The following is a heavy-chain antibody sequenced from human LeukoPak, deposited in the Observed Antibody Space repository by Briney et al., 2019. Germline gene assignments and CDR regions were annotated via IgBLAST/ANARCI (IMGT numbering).Heavy chain of an antibody. CDR1: GFTFSSYG. CDR3: ASGGIQLWFDY. D-gene: IGHD5-18*01. Sequence: GGSLRLSCAASGFTFSSYGMHWVRQAPGKGLEWVAVISYDGSNKYYADSVKGRFTISRDNSKNTLCLQMNSLRAEDTAVYYCASGGIQLWFDYWGQGTLVTVSS. CDR2: ISYDGSNK. J-gene: IGHJ5*01. V-gene: IGHV3-30*03.